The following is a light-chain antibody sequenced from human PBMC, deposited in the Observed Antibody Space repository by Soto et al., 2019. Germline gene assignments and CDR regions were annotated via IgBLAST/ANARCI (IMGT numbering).Light chain of an antibody. CDR3: QQYGSSPIT. V-gene: IGKV3-15*01. Sequence: EIVMTQSPATLSVSPGERATLSCRASQSVRSKLAWYQQKPGQAPRLLIYDASTRATGIPARFSGSGSGTEFTLTISRLEPEDFAVYYCQQYGSSPITFGQGTRLEIK. CDR1: QSVRSK. J-gene: IGKJ5*01. CDR2: DAS.